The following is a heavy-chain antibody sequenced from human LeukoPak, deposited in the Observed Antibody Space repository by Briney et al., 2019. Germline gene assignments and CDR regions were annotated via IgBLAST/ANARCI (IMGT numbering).Heavy chain of an antibody. J-gene: IGHJ4*02. CDR3: ARDPYDSSWGLCYFDY. CDR2: IKQDGSEK. V-gene: IGHV3-7*04. CDR1: GFSFSIYW. D-gene: IGHD3-22*01. Sequence: PGGSLRLSCAASGFSFSIYWMTWVRQAPGKGLEWVASIKQDGSEKYYVDSVKGRFTISRDNTKNSLYLQMNSLRGEDTAVYYCARDPYDSSWGLCYFDYWGQGNLVTVSS.